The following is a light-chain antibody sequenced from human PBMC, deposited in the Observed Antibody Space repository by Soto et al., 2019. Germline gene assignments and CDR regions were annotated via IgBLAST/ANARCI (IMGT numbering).Light chain of an antibody. J-gene: IGKJ1*01. CDR2: KAS. CDR1: HTISSW. CDR3: QHYNSYSEA. V-gene: IGKV1-5*03. Sequence: IHMTQAPSTLSVSLGDIVTMTFRASHTISSWLAWYQQKPGKAPKLLIYKASTLKSGVPSRFSGSGSGTEFTLTISSLQPDDFATYYCQHYNSYSEAFGQGTKVDIK.